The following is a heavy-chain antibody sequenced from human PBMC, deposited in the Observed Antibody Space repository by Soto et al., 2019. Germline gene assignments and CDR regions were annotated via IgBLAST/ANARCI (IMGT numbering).Heavy chain of an antibody. D-gene: IGHD6-25*01. Sequence: GGSLRLSCAASGFSFSDSAMHWVRQASGKGLEWVGRIRIKANSYAAVYAASVTGRFTISRDDSKNTAYLQMNSLNTEDTAVYYCARLWSQREPNSEHSGQGNMVIGS. CDR2: IRIKANSYAA. V-gene: IGHV3-73*01. J-gene: IGHJ1*01. CDR1: GFSFSDSA. CDR3: ARLWSQREPNSEH.